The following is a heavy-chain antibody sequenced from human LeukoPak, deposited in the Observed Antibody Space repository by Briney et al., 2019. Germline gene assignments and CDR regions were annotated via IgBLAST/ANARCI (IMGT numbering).Heavy chain of an antibody. Sequence: PGGSLRLFCAASGFTFSSYNMNWVRQAPGKGLEWVSSISGSSTYIYYADSVRGRFTISRDNAKNSLFLHMNSLRAEDTAVYYCAREVGATDDYWGQGTLVTVSS. CDR1: GFTFSSYN. V-gene: IGHV3-21*01. D-gene: IGHD1-26*01. J-gene: IGHJ4*02. CDR2: ISGSSTYI. CDR3: AREVGATDDY.